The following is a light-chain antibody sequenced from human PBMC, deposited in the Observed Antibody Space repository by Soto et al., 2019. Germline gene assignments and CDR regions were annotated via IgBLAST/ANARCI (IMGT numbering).Light chain of an antibody. J-gene: IGKJ3*01. V-gene: IGKV1-39*01. Sequence: DTQMTQSPSSLSASVGDRVTITCRASQTITTHLNWYQQRPGKAPKLLIYAASRLQSGVPSRFSGSGSGTDFTRTISSLQPEDFATYYCQQNYGTPFTFGPGTNVDFK. CDR3: QQNYGTPFT. CDR2: AAS. CDR1: QTITTH.